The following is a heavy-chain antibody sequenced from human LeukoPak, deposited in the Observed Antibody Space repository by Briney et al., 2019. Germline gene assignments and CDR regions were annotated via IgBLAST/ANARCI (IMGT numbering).Heavy chain of an antibody. J-gene: IGHJ4*02. D-gene: IGHD3-22*01. CDR3: ERSYSDSSGYYSQFDY. CDR1: GGSISSYY. Sequence: PSETLSLTCTVSGGSISSYYWSWIRQPPGKGLEWIGYIYYSGSTNYNPSLKSRVTISVDTSKNQFCLRLSSVTAADTAVYYCERSYSDSSGYYSQFDYWGQGTMVTVSS. CDR2: IYYSGST. V-gene: IGHV4-59*01.